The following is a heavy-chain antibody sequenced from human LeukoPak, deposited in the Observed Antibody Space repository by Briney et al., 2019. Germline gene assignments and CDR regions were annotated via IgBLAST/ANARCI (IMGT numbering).Heavy chain of an antibody. D-gene: IGHD3-9*01. CDR3: ARAGYDILTGRSSGFDP. J-gene: IGHJ5*02. Sequence: ASVTVSCKASGYTFTSYDINWVRQATGQGLEWVGWMNPNSGNTGYAQKFQGRVTMTRNTSISTAYMELSSLRSEDTAVYYCARAGYDILTGRSSGFDPWGQGTLVTVSS. CDR2: MNPNSGNT. CDR1: GYTFTSYD. V-gene: IGHV1-8*01.